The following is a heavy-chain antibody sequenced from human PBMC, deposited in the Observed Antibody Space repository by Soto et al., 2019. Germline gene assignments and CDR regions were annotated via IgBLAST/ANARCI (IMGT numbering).Heavy chain of an antibody. CDR1: GFTFSSYG. J-gene: IGHJ4*02. CDR2: ISYDGSNK. CDR3: ATRGYSGYDFGY. V-gene: IGHV3-30*03. Sequence: GGSLRLSCAASGFTFSSYGMHWVRQAPGKGLEWVAVISYDGSNKYYADSVKGRFTISRDNSKNTLYLQMNSLRAEDTAVYYCATRGYSGYDFGYWGQGTLVTVSS. D-gene: IGHD5-12*01.